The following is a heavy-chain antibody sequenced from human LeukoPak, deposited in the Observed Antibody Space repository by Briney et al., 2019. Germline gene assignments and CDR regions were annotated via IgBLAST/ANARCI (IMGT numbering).Heavy chain of an antibody. J-gene: IGHJ4*02. D-gene: IGHD2-15*01. CDR2: IKQDGSER. Sequence: GGSLRLSCAASGFTFSSYWMTWVRQAPGKGLEWVANIKQDGSERNYVDSVKGRFTISRDNAKNSLSLQMNTVRDENPAVYYWATGGGGGYGDRGTLVTVSS. V-gene: IGHV3-7*03. CDR1: GFTFSSYW. CDR3: ATGGGGGY.